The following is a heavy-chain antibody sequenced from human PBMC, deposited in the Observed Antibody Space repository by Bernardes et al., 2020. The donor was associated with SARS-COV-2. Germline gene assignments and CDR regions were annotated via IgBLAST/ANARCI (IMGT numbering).Heavy chain of an antibody. CDR1: GFTFFYSSG. CDR3: AKDQSPPYSSDYYFGVADY. D-gene: IGHD6-19*01. J-gene: IGHJ4*02. CDR2: ISYDGSYT. Sequence: GWSLRLSCVASGFTFFYSSGMHWLRPAPGKGLEWVAVISYDGSYTYYVDSVKGHFTISRDNSGNTLYLQMNNLRAEDTAVYYCAKDQSPPYSSDYYFGVADYWGQGTRVTVSS. V-gene: IGHV3-30*18.